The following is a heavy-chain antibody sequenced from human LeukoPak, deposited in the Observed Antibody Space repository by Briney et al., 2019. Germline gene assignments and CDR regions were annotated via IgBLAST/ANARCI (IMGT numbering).Heavy chain of an antibody. J-gene: IGHJ4*02. D-gene: IGHD6-19*01. Sequence: GGSLRLSCAASGFTFSSYSMNWVRQAPGKGLEWVSRINSDGSSTSYADSVKGRFTIPRDNAKNTLYLQMNSLRAEDTAVYYCAREGPYSSGWYGWPSDYWGQGTLVTVSS. CDR2: INSDGSST. CDR1: GFTFSSYS. V-gene: IGHV3-74*01. CDR3: AREGPYSSGWYGWPSDY.